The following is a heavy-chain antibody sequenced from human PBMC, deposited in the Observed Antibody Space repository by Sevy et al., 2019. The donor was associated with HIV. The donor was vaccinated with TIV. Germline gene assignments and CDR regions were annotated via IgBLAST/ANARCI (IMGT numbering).Heavy chain of an antibody. CDR1: GFSVSRNH. V-gene: IGHV3-53*01. J-gene: IGHJ4*02. CDR3: AGRLSSAWYFDF. CDR2: IYSDGTT. D-gene: IGHD6-19*01. Sequence: GGSLRLSCAASGFSVSRNHINWVRQAPGKGQEWISVIYSDGTTQYAASVKGRFTISRDTSNNTVYLQVSSLRADDTAVYYCAGRLSSAWYFDFWGQGTLVTVSS.